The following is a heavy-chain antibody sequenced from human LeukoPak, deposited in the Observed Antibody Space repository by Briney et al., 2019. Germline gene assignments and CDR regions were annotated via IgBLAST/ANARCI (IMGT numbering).Heavy chain of an antibody. Sequence: GGSLRLSCAASGFTFSSYSMNWVRQAPGKGLEWVSYISSSSSTIYYADSVKGRFTISRDNAKNSLYLQMNSLRAEDTAVYYCARMIGYDFWSGYYPYYFDYWGQGTLVTVSS. CDR1: GFTFSSYS. CDR3: ARMIGYDFWSGYYPYYFDY. J-gene: IGHJ4*02. CDR2: ISSSSSTI. D-gene: IGHD3-3*01. V-gene: IGHV3-48*04.